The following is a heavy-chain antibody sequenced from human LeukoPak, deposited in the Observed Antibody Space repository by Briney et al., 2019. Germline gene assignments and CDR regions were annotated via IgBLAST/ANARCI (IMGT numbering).Heavy chain of an antibody. CDR3: ARLVLLYGDYDY. CDR2: ISSSSTNTI. Sequence: GGSLRLSCAASGFTFSNYAMNWVRQAPGKGLEWVSYISSSSTNTISYAAYVKGGFTISRDNAKNSLYLQMNSLRAEDTALYYCARLVLLYGDYDYWGQGTLVTVSS. V-gene: IGHV3-48*04. D-gene: IGHD4-17*01. J-gene: IGHJ4*02. CDR1: GFTFSNYA.